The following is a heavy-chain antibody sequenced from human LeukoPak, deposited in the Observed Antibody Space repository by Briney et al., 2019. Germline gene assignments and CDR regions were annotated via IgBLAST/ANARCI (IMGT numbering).Heavy chain of an antibody. D-gene: IGHD2-2*01. CDR2: ISAYNGNT. V-gene: IGHV1-18*01. CDR3: ARDPRRYCSSTSCLGGMDV. J-gene: IGHJ6*02. CDR1: GYTFTSYG. Sequence: GASVKVSCKASGYTFTSYGISWVRQAPGQGLEWMGWISAYNGNTNYAQKLQGRVTMTTDTSTSTAYMELRSLRSDDTAVYYCARDPRRYCSSTSCLGGMDVWGQGTTVTVSS.